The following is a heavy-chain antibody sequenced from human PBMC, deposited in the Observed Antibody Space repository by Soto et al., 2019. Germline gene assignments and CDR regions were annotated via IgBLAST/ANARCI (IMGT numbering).Heavy chain of an antibody. CDR1: GFTFSSYA. Sequence: GGSLRLSCAASGFTFSSYAMSWVRQAPGKGLEWVSAISGSGGSTYYADSVKGRFTISRDNSKNTLYLQMNSLRAEDTAVYYCAKAGSPTTVTMRPTTFYYWGQGTLVTVSS. J-gene: IGHJ4*02. CDR3: AKAGSPTTVTMRPTTFYY. V-gene: IGHV3-23*01. CDR2: ISGSGGST. D-gene: IGHD4-17*01.